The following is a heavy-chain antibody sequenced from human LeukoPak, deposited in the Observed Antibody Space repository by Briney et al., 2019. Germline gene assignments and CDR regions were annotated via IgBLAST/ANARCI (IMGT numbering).Heavy chain of an antibody. V-gene: IGHV4-38-2*02. CDR1: GYSISSGYY. CDR2: IYHSGST. CDR3: ARVRLGGENYYYYYMDV. J-gene: IGHJ6*03. Sequence: PSETLSLTCTVSGYSISSGYYWGWIRQPPGKGLEWIGSIYHSGSTYYNPSLKSRVTISVDTSKNQFSLKLSSVTAADTAVYYCARVRLGGENYYYYYMDVWGKGTTVTVSS. D-gene: IGHD1-26*01.